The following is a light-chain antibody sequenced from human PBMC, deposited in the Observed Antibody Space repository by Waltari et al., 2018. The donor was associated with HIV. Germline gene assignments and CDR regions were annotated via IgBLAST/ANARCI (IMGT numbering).Light chain of an antibody. CDR1: SSDVGSYNL. Sequence: QSPLTQPASVSGSPGQSITISCTGTSSDVGSYNLVSWYQQHPGKAPKLMMYEGSKRPSGVSNRFSGSKSGNTASLTISGLQAEDEADYYCCSYAGSSTLEVFGGGTKLTVL. J-gene: IGLJ2*01. V-gene: IGLV2-23*01. CDR3: CSYAGSSTLEV. CDR2: EGS.